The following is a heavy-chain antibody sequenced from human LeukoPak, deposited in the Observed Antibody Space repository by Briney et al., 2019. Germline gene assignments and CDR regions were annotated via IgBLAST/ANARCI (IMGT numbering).Heavy chain of an antibody. D-gene: IGHD6-13*01. V-gene: IGHV3-23*01. J-gene: IGHJ4*02. CDR3: AKELGYSSSRPVDY. CDR1: GFTFSSYA. CDR2: ISGSGGST. Sequence: GGSLRLSCAASGFTFSSYAISWVRQAPGKGLEWVSAISGSGGSTYYADSVKGRFTISRDNSKNTLYLQMNSLRAEDTAVYYCAKELGYSSSRPVDYWGQGTLVTVSS.